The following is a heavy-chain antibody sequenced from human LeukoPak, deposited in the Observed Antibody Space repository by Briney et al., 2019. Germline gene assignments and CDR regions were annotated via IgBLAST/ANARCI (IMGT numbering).Heavy chain of an antibody. V-gene: IGHV3-23*01. CDR2: ISGGADRT. Sequence: GGSLRLSCTASGLIFSTYAMSWVRQAPGKGLEWVSTISGGADRTYYAGSVKGRFTISRDNSKNTLSLQMNSLRAEDAAVYYCAGSSASRGYNYGRFDCWGQGTLVTVSS. D-gene: IGHD5-18*01. J-gene: IGHJ4*02. CDR1: GLIFSTYA. CDR3: AGSSASRGYNYGRFDC.